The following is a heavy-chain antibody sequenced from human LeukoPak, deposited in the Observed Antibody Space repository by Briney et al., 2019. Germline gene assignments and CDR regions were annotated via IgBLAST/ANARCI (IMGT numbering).Heavy chain of an antibody. Sequence: SQTLSLTCAVSGGSISSGGYSWSWIRQPPGKGLEWIGYIYHSGSTYYNPSLKSRVTISVDRSKNQFSLKLSSVTAADTGVYYCARGKGYSYGIDYWGQGTLVTVSS. J-gene: IGHJ4*02. CDR3: ARGKGYSYGIDY. CDR2: IYHSGST. CDR1: GGSISSGGYS. D-gene: IGHD5-18*01. V-gene: IGHV4-30-2*01.